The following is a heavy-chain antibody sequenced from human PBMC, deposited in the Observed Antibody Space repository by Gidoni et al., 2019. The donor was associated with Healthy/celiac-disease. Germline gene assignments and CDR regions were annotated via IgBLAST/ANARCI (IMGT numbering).Heavy chain of an antibody. CDR1: GGTFSSYA. D-gene: IGHD1-7*01. CDR2: IIPILGIA. J-gene: IGHJ6*03. CDR3: AREEEVVITGTTDPRNYYYYMDV. V-gene: IGHV1-69*09. Sequence: QVQLVQSGAEVKKPGSSVKVSCKASGGTFSSYAISWVRQAPGQGLEWMGRIIPILGIANYAQKFQGRVTITADKSTSTAYMELSSLRSEDTAVYYCAREEEVVITGTTDPRNYYYYMDVWGKGTTVTVSS.